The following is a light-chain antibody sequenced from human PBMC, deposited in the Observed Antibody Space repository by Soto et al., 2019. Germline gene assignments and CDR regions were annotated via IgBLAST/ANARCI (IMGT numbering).Light chain of an antibody. J-gene: IGKJ3*01. CDR3: QQANTFPFT. CDR2: DAS. CDR1: QGINTW. Sequence: DIPMTQSPSSVSASVGDRVSITCRASQGINTWLAWYQQKPGKAPKLLIYDASSLQSGVPSRFRGSASGTDFTLTVSSLQPEDFATYYCQQANTFPFTFGPGTQVDIK. V-gene: IGKV1-12*02.